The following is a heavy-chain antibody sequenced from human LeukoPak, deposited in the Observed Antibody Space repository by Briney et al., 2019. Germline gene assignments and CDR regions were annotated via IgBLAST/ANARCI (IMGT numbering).Heavy chain of an antibody. V-gene: IGHV3-73*01. CDR3: SRQVLSVHDY. D-gene: IGHD3-10*02. CDR2: IRSKSNPYAT. J-gene: IGHJ4*02. CDR1: GFTISGSP. Sequence: QPGGSLRLSCAASGFTISGSPMHWVRQASGKGLEWVGHIRSKSNPYATAYAASVTGRFTISRDDSKNTVYLRMDSLKTEDTAVYYCSRQVLSVHDYWGQGILVTVSS.